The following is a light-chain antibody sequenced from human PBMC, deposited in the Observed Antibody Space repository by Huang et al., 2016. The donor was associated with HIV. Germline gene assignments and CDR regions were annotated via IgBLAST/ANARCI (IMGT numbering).Light chain of an antibody. CDR3: QQYGSTPYT. Sequence: EIVLTQSPGTLSLSPGARVTLSCRASQSVSSTYLAWYQQKPGQAPRLLIYGTASRDTGIPDRFSGSGSGTDFTLTISRLEPDDFAVYYCQQYGSTPYTFGQGTKLEIK. CDR2: GTA. V-gene: IGKV3-20*01. CDR1: QSVSSTY. J-gene: IGKJ2*01.